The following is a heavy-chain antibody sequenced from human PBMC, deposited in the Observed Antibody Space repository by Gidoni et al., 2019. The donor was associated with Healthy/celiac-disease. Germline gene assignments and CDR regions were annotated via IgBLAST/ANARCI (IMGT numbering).Heavy chain of an antibody. V-gene: IGHV3-15*01. CDR1: GFTFSNAW. CDR3: TTGLDYYDSSGYYYEDY. J-gene: IGHJ4*02. Sequence: EVQLVESGGGLVKPGGSLRLSCAASGFTFSNAWMSWVSQAPGKGLEWVGRIKSKTDGGTTDYAAPVKGRFTISRDDSKNTLYLQMNSLKTEDTAVYYCTTGLDYYDSSGYYYEDYWGQGTLVTVSS. CDR2: IKSKTDGGTT. D-gene: IGHD3-22*01.